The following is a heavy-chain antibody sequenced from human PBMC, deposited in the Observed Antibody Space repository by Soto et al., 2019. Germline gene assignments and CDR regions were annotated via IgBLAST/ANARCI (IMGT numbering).Heavy chain of an antibody. V-gene: IGHV3-30-3*01. Sequence: QVQLVESGGGVVQPGRSLRLSCAASGFTFSSYAMHWVRQAPGKGLEWVAVISYDGSNKYYADSVKGRFTISRDNSKNTLYLQMNSLRAEDTAVYYCARDLFRGVINWLGAFDIWGQGTMVTVSS. CDR3: ARDLFRGVINWLGAFDI. CDR2: ISYDGSNK. D-gene: IGHD3-10*01. CDR1: GFTFSSYA. J-gene: IGHJ3*02.